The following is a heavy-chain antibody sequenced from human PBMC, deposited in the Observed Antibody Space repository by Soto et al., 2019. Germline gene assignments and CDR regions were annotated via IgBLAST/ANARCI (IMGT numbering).Heavy chain of an antibody. CDR2: ISYDGSNK. Sequence: PGGSLRLSCAAPGFTFSSYAMHWVRQAPGKGLEWVAVISYDGSNKYYADSVKGRFTISRDNSKNTLYLQMNSLRAEDTAVYYCAGEVQWAAAGTGGAFDIWGQGTMVTVSS. J-gene: IGHJ3*02. D-gene: IGHD6-13*01. CDR1: GFTFSSYA. CDR3: AGEVQWAAAGTGGAFDI. V-gene: IGHV3-30-3*01.